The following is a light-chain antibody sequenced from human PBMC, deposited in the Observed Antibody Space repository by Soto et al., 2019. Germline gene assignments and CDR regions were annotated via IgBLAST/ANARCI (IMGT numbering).Light chain of an antibody. CDR3: ASYTVSGTLI. CDR2: EVT. Sequence: QPVLTQPASVSGSPGLSITISCTGTSNDVGGYDYVSWYRQHPDRAPRLLIYEVTNRPSGISDRFSGSRSGNTASLTISGLQGDDEASYYCASYTVSGTLIFGGGTKVTVL. V-gene: IGLV2-14*01. CDR1: SNDVGGYDY. J-gene: IGLJ2*01.